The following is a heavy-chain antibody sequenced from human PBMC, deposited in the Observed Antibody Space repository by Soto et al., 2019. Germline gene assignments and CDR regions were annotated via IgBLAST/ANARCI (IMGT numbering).Heavy chain of an antibody. D-gene: IGHD1-26*01. Sequence: QVQLVQSGAEVKKPGSSVKVSCKVSGGTFSSYAISWVRQAPGQGLQWMGGIIPISGTADYAQKFQGRVTIIADEFTNTAYIELSSLRSEDTAVYYCARDLVGGSSAYYYGMDVWGQGTTVTVSS. V-gene: IGHV1-69*01. CDR1: GGTFSSYA. J-gene: IGHJ6*02. CDR3: ARDLVGGSSAYYYGMDV. CDR2: IIPISGTA.